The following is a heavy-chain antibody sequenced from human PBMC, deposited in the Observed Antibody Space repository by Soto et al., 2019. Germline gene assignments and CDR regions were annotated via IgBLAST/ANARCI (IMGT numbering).Heavy chain of an antibody. V-gene: IGHV1-18*01. CDR2: ISPYNGNT. CDR3: ARDVDADFRTDFDY. D-gene: IGHD4-17*01. CDR1: GYTFTSYG. J-gene: IGHJ4*02. Sequence: ASVKVSCKASGYTFTSYGVSWVRQAPGQGLEWMGWISPYNGNTTYAQNFQGRVTMTTDTSTSTVHMELRSLRSDDTALYYCARDVDADFRTDFDYWGRGTLVTVSS.